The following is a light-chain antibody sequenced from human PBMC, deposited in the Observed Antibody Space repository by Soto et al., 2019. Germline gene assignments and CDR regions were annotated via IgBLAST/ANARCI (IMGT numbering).Light chain of an antibody. Sequence: DIQMTQSPSSVSASVGDKVTITCRASQGISSWLAWYQQKPGKAPKLLMYAASSLQTGVPSRFSGSGSGTDFTLTISSLQPEDFATYYCLQDINYPWTFGQGTKVDNK. J-gene: IGKJ1*01. V-gene: IGKV1-12*01. CDR1: QGISSW. CDR2: AAS. CDR3: LQDINYPWT.